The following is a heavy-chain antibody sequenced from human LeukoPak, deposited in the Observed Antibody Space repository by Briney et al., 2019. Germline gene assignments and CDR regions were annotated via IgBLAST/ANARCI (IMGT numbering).Heavy chain of an antibody. J-gene: IGHJ5*02. CDR2: IIPILGIA. CDR1: GGTFSSYA. Sequence: SVKVSCKASGGTFSSYAISWVRQATGQGLEWMGRIIPILGIANYAQKFQGRVTTTADKSTSTAYMELSSLRSEDTAVYYCARESSGSAWFDPWGQGTLVTVSS. V-gene: IGHV1-69*04. CDR3: ARESSGSAWFDP. D-gene: IGHD3-10*01.